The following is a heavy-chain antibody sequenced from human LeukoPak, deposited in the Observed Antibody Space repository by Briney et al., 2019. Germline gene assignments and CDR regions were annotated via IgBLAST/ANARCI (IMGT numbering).Heavy chain of an antibody. CDR2: IISIFGTA. Sequence: ASVKVSCKASGGTFSSYAISWVRQAPGQGLEWMGGIISIFGTANYAQKFQGRVTITADESTSTAYMELSSLRSEDTAVYYCASRPPPSTARYSSGSKTPDYYGMDVWGQGTTVTVSS. CDR1: GGTFSSYA. CDR3: ASRPPPSTARYSSGSKTPDYYGMDV. V-gene: IGHV1-69*13. D-gene: IGHD6-25*01. J-gene: IGHJ6*02.